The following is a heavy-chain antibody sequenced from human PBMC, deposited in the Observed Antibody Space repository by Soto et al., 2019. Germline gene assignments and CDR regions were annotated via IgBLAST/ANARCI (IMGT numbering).Heavy chain of an antibody. CDR1: GFSLTTTGVG. J-gene: IGHJ4*02. CDR3: IHRLSGSYFDY. CDR2: IYWDDDK. Sequence: QITLKESGPTLVKPTQTLTLTCAFSGFSLTTTGVGVGWIRQPPGKALEWLALIYWDDDKRYSPSLKSRLTITKDTSKNQVVLTMTNMDPVDTATYYCIHRLSGSYFDYWGQGTLVTVAS. D-gene: IGHD3-10*01. V-gene: IGHV2-5*02.